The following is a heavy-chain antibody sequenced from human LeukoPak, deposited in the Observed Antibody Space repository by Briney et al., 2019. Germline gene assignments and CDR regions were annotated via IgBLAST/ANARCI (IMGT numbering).Heavy chain of an antibody. Sequence: GGSLRLSCAASRFTFSTYAMSWVRQAPGKRLEWIAYISSYTITYYADFVKGRFTISRDNAKKSLYLQMNSLRAEDTAVYYCARVVFRYDYDLDYWGQGTLVTVSS. V-gene: IGHV3-48*01. CDR2: ISSYTIT. D-gene: IGHD4-17*01. CDR3: ARVVFRYDYDLDY. CDR1: RFTFSTYA. J-gene: IGHJ4*02.